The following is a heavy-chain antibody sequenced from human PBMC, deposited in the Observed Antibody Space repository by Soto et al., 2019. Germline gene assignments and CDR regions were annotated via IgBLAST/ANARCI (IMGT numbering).Heavy chain of an antibody. CDR3: ARRYGGTFDY. D-gene: IGHD2-15*01. CDR1: GGSISSYY. Sequence: SETLSLTCTVSGGSISSYYWSWIRQPPGKGLEWIGYIYYSGSTNYNPSLKSRVTISVDTSKNQFSLKLSSVTAADTAVYYCARRYGGTFDYWGQETLVTVAS. J-gene: IGHJ4*02. CDR2: IYYSGST. V-gene: IGHV4-59*08.